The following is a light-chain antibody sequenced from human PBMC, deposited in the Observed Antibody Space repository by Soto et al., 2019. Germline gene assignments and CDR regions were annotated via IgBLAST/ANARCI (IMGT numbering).Light chain of an antibody. CDR2: GAS. J-gene: IGKJ2*01. CDR1: QSVSSSY. V-gene: IGKV3-20*01. CDR3: QQYGTSPPYT. Sequence: EIVLTQSPGTLSLSPGERATLSCRASQSVSSSYLAWYQQKPGQAPRLLIYGASIRAPGIPDRFSGSGSGTDFTLTIGRLEPEDFAVYYCQQYGTSPPYTFGQGTKLEIK.